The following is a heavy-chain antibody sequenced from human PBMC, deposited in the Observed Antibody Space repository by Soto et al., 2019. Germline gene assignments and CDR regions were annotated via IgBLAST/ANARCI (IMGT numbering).Heavy chain of an antibody. D-gene: IGHD2-2*01. V-gene: IGHV4-39*01. Sequence: QLQLQESGPGLVKPSETLSLTCTFSGGSISSSSYYWGWICQPPGKWLEWIGSIYYSGSTYYNPSRKSQVTLCVITSKTQFCLRLCTVTVANTGVHDCGSHVGAYHLPEDYQQVNWFDPCGQGTLVTVA. CDR2: IYYSGST. CDR1: GGSISSSSYY. CDR3: GSHVGAYHLPEDYQQVNWFDP. J-gene: IGHJ5*02.